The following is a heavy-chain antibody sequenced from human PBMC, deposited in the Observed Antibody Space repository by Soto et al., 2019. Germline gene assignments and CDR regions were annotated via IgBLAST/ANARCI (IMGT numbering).Heavy chain of an antibody. CDR1: GFTFSSYA. D-gene: IGHD3-10*01. CDR3: ARDPMGRDYGSGSYYFDY. J-gene: IGHJ4*02. V-gene: IGHV3-30-3*01. CDR2: ISYDGSNK. Sequence: QVQLVESGGGVVQPGRSLRLSCAASGFTFSSYAMHWVRQAPGKGLEWVAVISYDGSNKYYADSVKGRFTISRDNSKNSLYLQRNILRAEDTAVDYWARDPMGRDYGSGSYYFDYWGQGTLVTVSS.